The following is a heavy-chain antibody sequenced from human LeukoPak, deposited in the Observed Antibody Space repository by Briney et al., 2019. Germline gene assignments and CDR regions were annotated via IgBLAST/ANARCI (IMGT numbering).Heavy chain of an antibody. CDR2: IRSKANSYAT. CDR3: TRLVPAAHYYYYGMDV. V-gene: IGHV3-73*01. CDR1: GFTFSVSA. Sequence: GGSLRLSCAASGFTFSVSAMHWVRQASGKGLEWVGRIRSKANSYATAYAASVKGRFTISRDDSKNTAYLQMNSLKTEDTAVYYCTRLVPAAHYYYYGMDVWGQGTTVTVSS. D-gene: IGHD2-2*01. J-gene: IGHJ6*02.